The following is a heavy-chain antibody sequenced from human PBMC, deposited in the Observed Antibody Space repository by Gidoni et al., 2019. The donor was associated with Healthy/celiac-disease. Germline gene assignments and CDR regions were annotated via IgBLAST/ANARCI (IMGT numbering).Heavy chain of an antibody. D-gene: IGHD5-12*01. V-gene: IGHV4-31*03. CDR2: IYYSGST. Sequence: QVQLQESGPGLVKPSQTLSLTCTVSGGSIRSGGYYWSWIRQHPGKGLEWIGYIYYSGSTYYNPSLKSRVTISVDTSKNQFSLKLSSVTAADTAVYYCARATRTRSTLDAFDIWGQGTMVTVSS. CDR1: GGSIRSGGYY. J-gene: IGHJ3*02. CDR3: ARATRTRSTLDAFDI.